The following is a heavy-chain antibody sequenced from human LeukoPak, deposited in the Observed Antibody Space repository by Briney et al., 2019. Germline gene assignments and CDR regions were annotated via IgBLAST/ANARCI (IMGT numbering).Heavy chain of an antibody. J-gene: IGHJ4*02. Sequence: PSETLSLTCAVYGGSFSGYYWSWIRKPPGKGLEWIGEINHSGSTNFNPSLKRRVTLSVDTSKNQFSLKLSSVAAADRAVYYCARGPIAADYWGQGTLVTVSS. CDR1: GGSFSGYY. CDR3: ARGPIAADY. CDR2: INHSGST. D-gene: IGHD6-13*01. V-gene: IGHV4-34*01.